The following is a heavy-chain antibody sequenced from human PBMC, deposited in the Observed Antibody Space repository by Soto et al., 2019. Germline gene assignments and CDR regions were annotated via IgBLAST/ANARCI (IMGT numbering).Heavy chain of an antibody. CDR2: ISYDGSNK. Sequence: QVHLVESGGGVVQPGRSLRLSCAASGFTFSSYGMHWVRQAPGKGLEWVAVISYDGSNKYYADYVKGRFTISRENSKNTLDLEMNSLRAEDTAVYYCAKDIPTRAVPAYLVGWGQGTLVTVS. V-gene: IGHV3-30*18. CDR1: GFTFSSYG. D-gene: IGHD2-21*01. CDR3: AKDIPTRAVPAYLVG. J-gene: IGHJ4*02.